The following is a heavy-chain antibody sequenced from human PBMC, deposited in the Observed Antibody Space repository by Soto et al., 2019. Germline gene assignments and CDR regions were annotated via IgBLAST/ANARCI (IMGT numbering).Heavy chain of an antibody. Sequence: KTSETLSLTCTVSGGSISSGGYYWSWIRQHPGKGLEWIGYIYYSGSTYYNPSLKSRVTISVDTSKNQFSLKLSSVTAADTAVYYCARYSYDSPVGYYGMDVWGQGTTVTVSS. CDR3: ARYSYDSPVGYYGMDV. D-gene: IGHD3-3*01. J-gene: IGHJ6*02. CDR2: IYYSGST. CDR1: GGSISSGGYY. V-gene: IGHV4-31*03.